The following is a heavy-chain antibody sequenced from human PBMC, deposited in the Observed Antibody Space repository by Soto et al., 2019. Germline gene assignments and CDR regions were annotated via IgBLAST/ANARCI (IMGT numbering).Heavy chain of an antibody. Sequence: SVKVSCKASGGTFSSYAISWVRQAPGQGLEWMGGIIPIFGTANYAQKFQGRVTITADESTGTAYMELSSLRSEDTAVYYCARGHRGGYSYTSASGYFDYWGQGTLVTVSS. CDR3: ARGHRGGYSYTSASGYFDY. CDR1: GGTFSSYA. D-gene: IGHD5-18*01. J-gene: IGHJ4*02. V-gene: IGHV1-69*13. CDR2: IIPIFGTA.